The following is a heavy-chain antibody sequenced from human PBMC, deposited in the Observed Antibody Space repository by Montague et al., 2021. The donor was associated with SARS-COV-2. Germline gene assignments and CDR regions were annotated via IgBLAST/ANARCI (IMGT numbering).Heavy chain of an antibody. J-gene: IGHJ4*02. CDR1: GFTFSSYS. CDR3: ARDGVYDILTGYWTD. V-gene: IGHV3-21*01. D-gene: IGHD3-9*01. Sequence: SLRLSCAASGFTFSSYSMNWVRQAPGKGLKWVSSISSSSSYIYYADSVKGRFTISRDNAKNSLYLQMNSLRAEDTAVYYCARDGVYDILTGYWTDWGQGTLVTVSS. CDR2: ISSSSSYI.